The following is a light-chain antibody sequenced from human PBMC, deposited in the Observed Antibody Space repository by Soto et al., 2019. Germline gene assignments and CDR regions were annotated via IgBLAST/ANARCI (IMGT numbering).Light chain of an antibody. J-gene: IGLJ2*01. V-gene: IGLV3-21*02. CDR3: QVWDSSSDRPGV. CDR2: DDS. Sequence: SYELTQPPSVSVAPGQTARLTCGGNNIGSKSVHWYQQKPGQAPVLVVYDDSDRPSGIPERFSGSNSGNTATLTISRVEAGDEADYYCQVWDSSSDRPGVFGGGTKLTVL. CDR1: NIGSKS.